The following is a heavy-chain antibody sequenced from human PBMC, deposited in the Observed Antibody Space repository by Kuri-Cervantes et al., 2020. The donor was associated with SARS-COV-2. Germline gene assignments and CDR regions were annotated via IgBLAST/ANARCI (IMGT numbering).Heavy chain of an antibody. J-gene: IGHJ6*02. D-gene: IGHD1-26*01. V-gene: IGHV3-43*02. CDR2: ISGNGGTH. CDR1: GFTFRDYA. Sequence: LSLTCAASGFTFRDYAMSWVRQAPGKGLEWVSGISGNGGTHHYADSVKGRFTISRDNGKNSLYLQMNSLRTEDTALYYCARSGSYPYYYYGMDVWGQGTTVTVSS. CDR3: ARSGSYPYYYYGMDV.